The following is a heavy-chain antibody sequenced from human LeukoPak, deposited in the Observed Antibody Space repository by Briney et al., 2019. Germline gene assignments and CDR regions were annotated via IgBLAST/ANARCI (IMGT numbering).Heavy chain of an antibody. CDR1: GFTFDDYA. CDR2: ISWSSGSI. J-gene: IGHJ4*02. V-gene: IGHV3-9*01. CDR3: ARDRGWRSSGYYLYYFDF. Sequence: GGSLRLSCAASGFTFDDYAMHWVRQAPGKGLEWVSGISWSSGSIGYADSVKGRFTISRDNAKNSLYLQMNSLRAEDTAVYYCARDRGWRSSGYYLYYFDFWGQGTLVTVSS. D-gene: IGHD3-22*01.